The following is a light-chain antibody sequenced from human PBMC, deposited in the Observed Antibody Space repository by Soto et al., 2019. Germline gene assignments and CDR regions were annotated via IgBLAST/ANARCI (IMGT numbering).Light chain of an antibody. CDR2: RTS. V-gene: IGKV3-20*01. CDR1: ESVSSSF. CDR3: QQYGSSPGT. Sequence: EVVLTQSPGTLSLSPGERATLSCRASESVSSSFLTWYQQKPGQAPRLLIYRTSNRVTGIPDRFSGSGSGTDFTLTISRLEPEDFAVYYCQQYGSSPGTFGQG. J-gene: IGKJ5*01.